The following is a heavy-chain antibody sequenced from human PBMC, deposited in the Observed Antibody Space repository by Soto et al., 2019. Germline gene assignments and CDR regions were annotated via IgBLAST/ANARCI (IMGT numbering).Heavy chain of an antibody. V-gene: IGHV3-9*01. Sequence: EAQLVESGGGVAQPGRSLRLSCEGSGYSFDDYAMHWVRQAPGKGLEWVSGISWNSNRIAYADAVKGRFSISRDNVLNEVYLEMNSLRPEDTALYYCAREFNSLLWFGDFFYFDVWGKGATVTVS. CDR2: ISWNSNRI. CDR1: GYSFDDYA. CDR3: AREFNSLLWFGDFFYFDV. J-gene: IGHJ6*03. D-gene: IGHD3-10*01.